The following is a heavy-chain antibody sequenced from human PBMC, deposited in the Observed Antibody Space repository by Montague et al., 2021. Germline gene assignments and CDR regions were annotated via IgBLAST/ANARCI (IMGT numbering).Heavy chain of an antibody. D-gene: IGHD6-13*01. V-gene: IGHV3-23*01. CDR1: GFPFSGYA. Sequence: SLRLSCVASGFPFSGYAMSWVRQAPGKGLEWVSGTSATGGGTFYADSVKGRFIISRDNSKNTLFLQMNSLRADDTAVYYCAKNRAAPGRSSFDYWGQGTLVTVSS. J-gene: IGHJ4*02. CDR3: AKNRAAPGRSSFDY. CDR2: TSATGGGT.